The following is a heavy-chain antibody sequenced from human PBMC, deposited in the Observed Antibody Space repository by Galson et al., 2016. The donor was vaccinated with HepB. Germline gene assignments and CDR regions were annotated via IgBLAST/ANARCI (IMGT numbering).Heavy chain of an antibody. CDR3: AGDKGGSEFTLFGVLLDV. CDR1: GFKFGSYS. J-gene: IGHJ6*02. V-gene: IGHV3-21*01. CDR2: ISASSSYV. Sequence: SLRLSCAVSGFKFGSYSMHWVRQAPGKGLEWVSSISASSSYVDYADSVKGRFTISRDNAKSSLFLQMNSLRADDTAVYYCAGDKGGSEFTLFGVLLDVWGQGTTVTVSS. D-gene: IGHD3-3*01.